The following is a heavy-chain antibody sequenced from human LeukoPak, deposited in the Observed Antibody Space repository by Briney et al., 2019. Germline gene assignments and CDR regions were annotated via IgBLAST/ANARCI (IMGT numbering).Heavy chain of an antibody. Sequence: PSETLSLTCTVSGGSISSGSSDWSWIRQPAGKGLEWIGRIHNRGITPYNPSLQSRVNISHEQSKHQFSLRLSSVAAADTAVYYCARNGYGSGGTYWGQGTMVTVSS. J-gene: IGHJ4*02. CDR2: IHNRGIT. V-gene: IGHV4-61*02. CDR3: ARNGYGSGGTY. D-gene: IGHD3-10*01. CDR1: GGSISSGSSD.